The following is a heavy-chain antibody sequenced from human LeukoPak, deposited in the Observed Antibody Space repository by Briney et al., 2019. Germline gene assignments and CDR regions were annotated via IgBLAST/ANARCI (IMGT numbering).Heavy chain of an antibody. CDR3: ASGSHNWFDP. Sequence: PSETLSLTCTVSGGSISSISYYWGWIRQSPGKGLEWIGSIYYSGSTYDNPSLKSRVTMSVDTSKKQFSLKLSSVTAADTAVYYCASGSHNWFDPWGQGILVTVSS. J-gene: IGHJ5*02. V-gene: IGHV4-39*07. CDR1: GGSISSISYY. CDR2: IYYSGST.